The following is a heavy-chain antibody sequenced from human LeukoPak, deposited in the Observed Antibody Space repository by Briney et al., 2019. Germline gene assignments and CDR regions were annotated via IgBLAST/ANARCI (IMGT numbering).Heavy chain of an antibody. CDR3: ARFGYGSWFDP. V-gene: IGHV3-48*03. CDR1: GFTFSSYE. J-gene: IGHJ5*02. Sequence: PGGSLRLSCAASGFTFSSYEMNWVRQAPGKGVEWVSYISSSGSTIYYADSVKGRFTISRDNAKNSLYLQMNSLRAEDTAVYYCARFGYGSWFDPWGQGTLVTVSS. D-gene: IGHD3-10*01. CDR2: ISSSGSTI.